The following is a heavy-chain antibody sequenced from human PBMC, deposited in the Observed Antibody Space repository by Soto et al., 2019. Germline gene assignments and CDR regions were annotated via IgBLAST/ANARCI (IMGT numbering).Heavy chain of an antibody. CDR3: ARDGFMGYGDLPEYFQH. V-gene: IGHV4-59*01. CDR2: IYYSGST. CDR1: GGSISSYY. Sequence: SETLSLTCTVSGGSISSYYWSWIRQPPGKGLEWIGYIYYSGSTNYNPSLKSRVTISVETSKNQFSLKLSSVTAADTAVYYCARDGFMGYGDLPEYFQHWGQGTLVTVSS. J-gene: IGHJ1*01. D-gene: IGHD4-17*01.